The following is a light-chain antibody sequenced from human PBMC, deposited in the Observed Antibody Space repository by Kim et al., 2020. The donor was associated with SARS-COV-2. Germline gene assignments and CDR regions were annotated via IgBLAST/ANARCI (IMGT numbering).Light chain of an antibody. V-gene: IGKV3-20*01. J-gene: IGKJ1*01. CDR1: QSVRNKY. CDR2: GAS. Sequence: SPGDRATLSCRASQSVRNKYLAWYQQKPGRAPRLLIYGASARATGIPDRFSGSGSGTDFTLTISRLEAEDFAVYYCQQYASSVRTFGQGTKVDIK. CDR3: QQYASSVRT.